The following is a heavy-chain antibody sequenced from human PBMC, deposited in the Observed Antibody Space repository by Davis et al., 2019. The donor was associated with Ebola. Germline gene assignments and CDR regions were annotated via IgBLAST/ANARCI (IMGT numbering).Heavy chain of an antibody. Sequence: SETLSLTCTVSGGSISSYYWSWVRQPPGKGLEWIGEIYHSGSTNYNPSLKSRVTISVDKSKNQFSLKLSSVTAADTAVYYCARDGQWLALGAPSFDYWGQGTLVTVSS. J-gene: IGHJ4*02. V-gene: IGHV4-4*02. CDR2: IYHSGST. D-gene: IGHD6-19*01. CDR3: ARDGQWLALGAPSFDY. CDR1: GGSISSYY.